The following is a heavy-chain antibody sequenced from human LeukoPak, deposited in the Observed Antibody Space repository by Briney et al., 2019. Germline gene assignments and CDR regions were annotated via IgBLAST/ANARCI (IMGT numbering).Heavy chain of an antibody. CDR1: GGSISSYY. D-gene: IGHD3-3*01. CDR3: ARALARYDFDY. J-gene: IGHJ4*02. CDR2: IYYSGST. V-gene: IGHV4-59*01. Sequence: PSETLSLTCTVSGGSISSYYWSWIRQPPGKGLEWIGYIYYSGSTNYNPSLKSRVTISVDTSKNQFSLKLSSVTAADTAVYYCARALARYDFDYWGQGTLVTASS.